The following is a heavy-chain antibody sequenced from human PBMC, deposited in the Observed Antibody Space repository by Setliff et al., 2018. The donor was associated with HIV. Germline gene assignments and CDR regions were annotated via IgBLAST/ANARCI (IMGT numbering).Heavy chain of an antibody. CDR1: GFILSGYG. CDR3: ARLSPPDDYGDLGGVDY. V-gene: IGHV3-30*03. D-gene: IGHD4-17*01. Sequence: GGSLRLSCAASGFILSGYGMHWVRQAPGKGLEWVAAISGGSEKYYVDSVKGRFTIYRDNAKNSLFRQMDSLRVEDTAFYYCARLSPPDDYGDLGGVDYWGQGALVTVSS. J-gene: IGHJ4*02. CDR2: ISGGSEK.